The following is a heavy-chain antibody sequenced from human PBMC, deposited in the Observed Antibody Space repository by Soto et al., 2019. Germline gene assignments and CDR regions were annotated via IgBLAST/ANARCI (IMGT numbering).Heavy chain of an antibody. Sequence: ASVKVSCKASGYTFTGYYMHWVRQAPGQGFEWMGWINPNSGGTNYAQKFQGWVTMTRDTSISTAYMELSRLRSDDTAVYYCARDRQGIAAAATPNWFDPWGQGTLVTVSS. CDR2: INPNSGGT. CDR1: GYTFTGYY. CDR3: ARDRQGIAAAATPNWFDP. D-gene: IGHD6-13*01. J-gene: IGHJ5*02. V-gene: IGHV1-2*04.